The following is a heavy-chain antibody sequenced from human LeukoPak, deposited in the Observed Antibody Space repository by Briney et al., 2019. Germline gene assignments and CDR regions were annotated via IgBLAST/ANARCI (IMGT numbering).Heavy chain of an antibody. CDR1: GFAVSTNY. Sequence: PGGSLRLSCAASGFAVSTNYMSWVRQAPGKGLEWVSVIFSGDNTYYSDSVKGRFTISRDNSKNMLNLQMNSLRAKDTAGYYCARDHGRGYCSSTSCYPGVDYWGQGTLVTVSS. D-gene: IGHD2-2*01. CDR2: IFSGDNT. CDR3: ARDHGRGYCSSTSCYPGVDY. V-gene: IGHV3-53*01. J-gene: IGHJ4*02.